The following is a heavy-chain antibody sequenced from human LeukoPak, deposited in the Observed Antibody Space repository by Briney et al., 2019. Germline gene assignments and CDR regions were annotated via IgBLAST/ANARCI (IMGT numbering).Heavy chain of an antibody. Sequence: SETPSLTCAVSGGSTSSYYWSWIRQPPGRGLEWIGCLYHSGKTIYNPSLKSRVTISVDTSKNQFSLMLNYVTAADTATYYCARHQKDSYDSIFHAFEIWGQGTMATVSS. D-gene: IGHD3-22*01. CDR2: LYHSGKT. CDR1: GGSTSSYY. V-gene: IGHV4-59*03. CDR3: ARHQKDSYDSIFHAFEI. J-gene: IGHJ3*02.